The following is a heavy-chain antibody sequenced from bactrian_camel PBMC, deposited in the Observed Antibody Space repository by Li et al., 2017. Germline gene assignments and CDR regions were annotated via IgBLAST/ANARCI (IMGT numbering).Heavy chain of an antibody. CDR3: AAGTRIIVGDYCDGITD. D-gene: IGHD3*01. CDR2: INSDSTT. Sequence: VQLVESGGGSAQTGGSLRLSCTASGFAFADSIVSWYRQAPGNECELVGNINSDSTTDYKDFAKGRFSISRDNAKNIIYLQMSSLTPDDTAMYYCAAGTRIIVGDYCDGITDWGQGTQVTVS. J-gene: IGHJ4*01. V-gene: IGHV3S55*01. CDR1: GFAFADSI.